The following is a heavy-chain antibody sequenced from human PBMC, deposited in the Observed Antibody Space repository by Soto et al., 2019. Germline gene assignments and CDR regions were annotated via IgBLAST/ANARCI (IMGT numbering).Heavy chain of an antibody. CDR1: GFTFGDYA. D-gene: IGHD3-10*01. CDR2: IRSKAYGGTT. Sequence: EVQLVESGGGLVQPGRSLRLSCTASGFTFGDYAMSWFRQAPGKGLEWVGFIRSKAYGGTTEYAASVKGRFTISRDDSKSIAYLQMNSLKTEDTAVYYCTRDPHRFGEREYYYYYMDVWGKGTTVTVSS. V-gene: IGHV3-49*03. CDR3: TRDPHRFGEREYYYYYMDV. J-gene: IGHJ6*03.